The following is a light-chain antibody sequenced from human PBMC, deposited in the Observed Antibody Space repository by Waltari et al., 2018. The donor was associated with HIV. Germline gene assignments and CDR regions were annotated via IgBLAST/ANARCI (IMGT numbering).Light chain of an antibody. J-gene: IGKJ1*01. Sequence: DIQVTQSPSSLSASVGDRVTITCRTSQSISTYLNWYQQRPGKAPKLLIYGTSTLQSGAPARCSGSGSGTDFTLTISTLQPEDFATYYCQQSFATPRTFGHGTKVEV. V-gene: IGKV1-39*01. CDR2: GTS. CDR3: QQSFATPRT. CDR1: QSISTY.